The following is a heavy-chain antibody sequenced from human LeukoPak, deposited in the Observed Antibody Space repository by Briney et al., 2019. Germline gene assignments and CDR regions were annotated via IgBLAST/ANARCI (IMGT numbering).Heavy chain of an antibody. CDR1: EFTFTSYE. J-gene: IGHJ6*02. CDR3: ARGMATVTSSYYYYGMDV. CDR2: ISSSGSTI. V-gene: IGHV3-48*03. D-gene: IGHD4-17*01. Sequence: GGSLRLSCAASEFTFTSYELNWVRQAPGKGLEWVSYISSSGSTIYYADSVKGRFTISRDNAKNSLNLQMNSLRAEDTAVYYCARGMATVTSSYYYYGMDVWGQGTTVTVSS.